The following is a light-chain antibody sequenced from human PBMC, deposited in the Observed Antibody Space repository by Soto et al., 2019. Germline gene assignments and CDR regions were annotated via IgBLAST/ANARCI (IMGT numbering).Light chain of an antibody. J-gene: IGKJ1*01. CDR3: QQYDNWPRT. CDR2: DTY. CDR1: QSVRSK. Sequence: EIVQTQSPASLSESPGERATLSCRASQSVRSKVAWYQQKPGQAPSLVIYDTYIRATGIPARFSGSGFGTEFTLTISSLQPEDFAVYYCQQYDNWPRTFGQGTKVDIK. V-gene: IGKV3-15*01.